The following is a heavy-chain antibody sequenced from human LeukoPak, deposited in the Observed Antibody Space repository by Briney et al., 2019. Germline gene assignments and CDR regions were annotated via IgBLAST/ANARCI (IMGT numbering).Heavy chain of an antibody. J-gene: IGHJ4*02. CDR1: GYTFTGYY. CDR3: AKITVVRGGFDY. CDR2: INPNSGGT. D-gene: IGHD4-23*01. V-gene: IGHV1-2*02. Sequence: ASVKVSCKASGYTFTGYYMHWVRQAPGQGLEWMGWINPNSGGTNYAQKFQGRDTMTRDTSISTAYMELSRLRSDDTAVYYCAKITVVRGGFDYWGQGTLVTVSS.